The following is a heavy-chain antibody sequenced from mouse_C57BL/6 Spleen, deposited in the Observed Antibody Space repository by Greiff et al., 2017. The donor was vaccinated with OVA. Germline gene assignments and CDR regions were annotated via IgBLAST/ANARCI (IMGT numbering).Heavy chain of an antibody. D-gene: IGHD2-2*01. CDR3: AREGIYYGYYFDY. Sequence: QVQLQQPGTELVKPGASVKLSCKASGYTFTSYWLHWVKQRPGQGLEWIGNINPSNGGTNYNDKFKSKATLTVDKSSSTAYMQLSSLTSEDSAVYDCAREGIYYGYYFDYWGQGTTLTVSS. J-gene: IGHJ2*01. V-gene: IGHV1-53*01. CDR2: INPSNGGT. CDR1: GYTFTSYW.